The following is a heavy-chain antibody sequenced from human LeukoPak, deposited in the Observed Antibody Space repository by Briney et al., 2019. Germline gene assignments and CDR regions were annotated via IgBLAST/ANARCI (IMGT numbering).Heavy chain of an antibody. J-gene: IGHJ6*03. Sequence: SQTLSLTCAISGDSVSSNSAAWNWIRQSPSRGLEWLGRTYYRSKWYNDYAVSVKSRITINPDTSKNQFSLQLNSVTPEDTALYHCARAIIYGSGSPLYYYYMDVWGKGTTVTISS. CDR2: TYYRSKWYN. CDR1: GDSVSSNSAA. V-gene: IGHV6-1*01. CDR3: ARAIIYGSGSPLYYYYMDV. D-gene: IGHD3-10*01.